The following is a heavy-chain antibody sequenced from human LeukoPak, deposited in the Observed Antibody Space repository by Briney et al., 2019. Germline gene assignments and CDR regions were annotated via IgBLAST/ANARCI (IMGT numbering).Heavy chain of an antibody. V-gene: IGHV4-38-2*02. CDR1: GYSISSGYY. CDR2: IYHSGTT. Sequence: PSETLSLTCTVSGYSISSGYYWGWIRQPPGKGLEWIGSIYHSGTTYYNPSLKSRVTISVDTSKNQFSLKLSSVTAADTAVYYCARHEIGWFGEVRDYWGQGTLVTVSS. J-gene: IGHJ4*02. D-gene: IGHD3-10*01. CDR3: ARHEIGWFGEVRDY.